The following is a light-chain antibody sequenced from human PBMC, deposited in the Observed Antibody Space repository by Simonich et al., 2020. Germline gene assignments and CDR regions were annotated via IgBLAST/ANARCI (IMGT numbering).Light chain of an antibody. CDR2: EDN. Sequence: NFMLTQPHSVSESPGKKVTISCTRSSGSIASNYVQWYQQRPGSAPTTLIYEDNQRPSGVPDRSSGPIDSSSHSASLTSSGLKTEDEADYYCQSYDSSNRVFGGGTKLTVL. V-gene: IGLV6-57*03. CDR3: QSYDSSNRV. J-gene: IGLJ3*02. CDR1: SGSIASNY.